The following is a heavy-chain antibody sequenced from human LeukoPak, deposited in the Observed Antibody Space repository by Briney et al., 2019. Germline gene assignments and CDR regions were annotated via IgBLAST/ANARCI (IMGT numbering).Heavy chain of an antibody. CDR2: IHPGNSDT. J-gene: IGHJ4*02. D-gene: IGHD7-27*01. CDR1: GYSFANYW. Sequence: GESLKISCKDSGYSFANYWIGWVRQMPGKGLEWMGIIHPGNSDTKYSPSFQGQVTISADRSISTAYLQWGSLKASDTAVYYCARHNNWGFDYWGQGALVTVSS. CDR3: ARHNNWGFDY. V-gene: IGHV5-51*01.